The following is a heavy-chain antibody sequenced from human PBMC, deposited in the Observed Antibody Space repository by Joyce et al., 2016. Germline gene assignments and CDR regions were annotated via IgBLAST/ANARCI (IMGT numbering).Heavy chain of an antibody. Sequence: QVQLRESGPGLVKPSETLSLTCTVSGAPISSTTYYWGWIRQPPGKGLEWVGSSYSTGSTYANPSLKSRVTISVDSSKTQLSLKVTSVTAADTAVYYCTRLGRNGQWLSFDYWGQGALVTVSS. CDR3: TRLGRNGQWLSFDY. V-gene: IGHV4-39*01. J-gene: IGHJ4*02. CDR1: GAPISSTTYY. D-gene: IGHD6-19*01. CDR2: SYSTGST.